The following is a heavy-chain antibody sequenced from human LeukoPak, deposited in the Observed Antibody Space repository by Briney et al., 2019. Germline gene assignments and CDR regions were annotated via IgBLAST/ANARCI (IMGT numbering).Heavy chain of an antibody. J-gene: IGHJ4*02. CDR3: AKVRSVAGPYYFDY. D-gene: IGHD6-19*01. CDR1: GFTFDDYA. CDR2: ITWNSGST. Sequence: GGSLRLSCAASGFTFDDYAMHWVRQAPGKGLEWVSGITWNSGSTGYADSVKGRFTISRDNAKNSLYLQLNGLRAEDTAFYYCAKVRSVAGPYYFDYWGQGTLVTVSS. V-gene: IGHV3-9*01.